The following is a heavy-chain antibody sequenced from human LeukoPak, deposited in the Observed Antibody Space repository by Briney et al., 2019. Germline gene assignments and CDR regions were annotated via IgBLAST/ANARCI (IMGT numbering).Heavy chain of an antibody. D-gene: IGHD3-16*01. J-gene: IGHJ4*02. V-gene: IGHV3-69-1*01. CDR3: AKDRANWAIYD. Sequence: GESLRLSCVASGFTFTDHPMNWVRQAPGKGLEWISYIGGDGIAFYADSVKGRFTASKDDARKSMYLQMNSLRVEDTAVYYCAKDRANWAIYDWGQGTQVTVSS. CDR2: IGGDGIA. CDR1: GFTFTDHP.